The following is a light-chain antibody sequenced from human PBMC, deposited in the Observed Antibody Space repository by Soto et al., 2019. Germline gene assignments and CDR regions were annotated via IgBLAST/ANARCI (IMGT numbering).Light chain of an antibody. Sequence: ETVLTQSPGTLSLSPGERATLSCRASQSVSDYLAWYQQKPGQAPRLLIYDASNRATGIPARFSGSGSGTDFTLTISGLEPEDFAVYYCQHRINWPLTFGGGTKVDIK. V-gene: IGKV3-11*01. CDR3: QHRINWPLT. CDR2: DAS. CDR1: QSVSDY. J-gene: IGKJ4*01.